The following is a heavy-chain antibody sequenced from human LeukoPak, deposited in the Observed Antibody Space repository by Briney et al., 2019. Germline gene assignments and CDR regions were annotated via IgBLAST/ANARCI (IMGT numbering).Heavy chain of an antibody. D-gene: IGHD6-13*01. J-gene: IGHJ6*03. CDR1: GYTFTSYG. CDR2: ISAYNGNA. V-gene: IGHV1-18*01. Sequence: ASVKVSCKASGYTFTSYGISWVRQAPGQGLEWMGWISAYNGNANYAQKLQGRVTITTDESTSTAYMELSSLRSEDTAVYYCAREKGRHSSPRRVHYYYYYYMDVWGKGTTVTVSS. CDR3: AREKGRHSSPRRVHYYYYYYMDV.